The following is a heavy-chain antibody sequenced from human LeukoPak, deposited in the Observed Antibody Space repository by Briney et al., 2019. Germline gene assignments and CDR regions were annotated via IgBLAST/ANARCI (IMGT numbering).Heavy chain of an antibody. V-gene: IGHV3-30*18. J-gene: IGHJ6*02. CDR1: GFSFSRYG. CDR3: AKAPVASISYYYYGMDV. D-gene: IGHD6-19*01. Sequence: GGSLRLSCAASGFSFSRYGMHWVRQDPGKGLEWVAVISYYGGNKYCADSVKGRFTISRDNSKNTLFLQMNSLRAEDTAVYYCAKAPVASISYYYYGMDVWGQGTTVTVSS. CDR2: ISYYGGNK.